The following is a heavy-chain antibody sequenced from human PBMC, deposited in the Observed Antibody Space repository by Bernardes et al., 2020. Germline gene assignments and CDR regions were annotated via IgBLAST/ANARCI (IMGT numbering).Heavy chain of an antibody. J-gene: IGHJ4*02. D-gene: IGHD3-22*01. CDR1: GGTFSSYA. V-gene: IGHV1-69*06. Sequence: SVKVSCKASGGTFSSYAISWVRQAPGQGLEWMGGIIPIFGTANYAQKFQGRVTITADKSTSTAYMELSSLRSEDTAVYYCARDNANYYYDSSGYHTPGVYWGQGTLVTVSS. CDR3: ARDNANYYYDSSGYHTPGVY. CDR2: IIPIFGTA.